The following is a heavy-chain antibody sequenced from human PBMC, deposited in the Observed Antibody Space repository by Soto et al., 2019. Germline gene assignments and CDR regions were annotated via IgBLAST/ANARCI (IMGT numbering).Heavy chain of an antibody. J-gene: IGHJ6*02. D-gene: IGHD2-15*01. CDR3: ARAYSGRLPRRADYYFAMDV. CDR2: ISTSGSTV. Sequence: GGSLRLSCAASRFTFSTYEMNWVRQAPGKGLEWVSYISTSGSTVYYADSVKGRFTISRDNTRNSLYLQMNSLRAEDTAVYYCARAYSGRLPRRADYYFAMDVWGQGTTVTVSS. V-gene: IGHV3-48*03. CDR1: RFTFSTYE.